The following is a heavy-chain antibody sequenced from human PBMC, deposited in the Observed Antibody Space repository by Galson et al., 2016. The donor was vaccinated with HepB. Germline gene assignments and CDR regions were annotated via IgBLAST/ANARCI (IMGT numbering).Heavy chain of an antibody. V-gene: IGHV3-15*01. CDR3: TTDGAEVVVGGY. J-gene: IGHJ4*02. CDR1: GFTFSNAW. D-gene: IGHD2-15*01. CDR2: ITRKADGESK. Sequence: SLRLSCAASGFTFSNAWLSWVRQPPGKGLEWVGRITRKADGESKDYAAAVKGRFSISRDDSTNTLYLQMNSLKTEDTAVYYGTTDGAEVVVGGYWGQGTQVAVSS.